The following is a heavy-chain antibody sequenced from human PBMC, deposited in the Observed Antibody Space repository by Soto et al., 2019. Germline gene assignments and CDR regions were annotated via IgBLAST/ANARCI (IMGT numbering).Heavy chain of an antibody. CDR3: ARAVVTAIHFED. D-gene: IGHD2-21*02. J-gene: IGHJ4*02. Sequence: ASVKVSCKASGYTFTSYYMHWVRQAPGQGLEWMGIINPSGGSTSYAQKFQGRVTMTRDTSTSTAYMELSSLRSEDTAVYYCARAVVTAIHFEDWGQGTLVTVSS. V-gene: IGHV1-46*01. CDR1: GYTFTSYY. CDR2: INPSGGST.